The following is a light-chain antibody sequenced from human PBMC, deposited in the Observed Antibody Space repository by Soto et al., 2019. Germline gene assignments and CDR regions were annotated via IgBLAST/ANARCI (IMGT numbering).Light chain of an antibody. CDR3: QQFHDLPT. J-gene: IGKJ4*01. V-gene: IGKV1-33*01. Sequence: DIQMTQSPSSLSASVGDRVTITCQATQDISNYLNWFQQKPGQAPKLLIYDASTLETGVPSRFSGSGSGTDFTFTIISLQPQDIATYYCQQFHDLPTLRGGTKVDSK. CDR2: DAS. CDR1: QDISNY.